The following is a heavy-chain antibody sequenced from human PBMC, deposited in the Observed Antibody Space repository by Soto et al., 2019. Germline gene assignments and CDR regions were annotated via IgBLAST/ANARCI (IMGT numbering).Heavy chain of an antibody. J-gene: IGHJ6*02. CDR1: GGSFGNYY. Sequence: QVQLQESGPGLVKPSETLSLACTVSGGSFGNYYWSWIRQPPGKGLEWIGYIYYRGSSNYNPSLKSRATLSIDTSKHQLALKLSSVTAADSAVYYCATGLFVPDNYFYYGVDVWGHGTAVTISS. CDR3: ATGLFVPDNYFYYGVDV. CDR2: IYYRGSS. V-gene: IGHV4-59*01. D-gene: IGHD2-21*01.